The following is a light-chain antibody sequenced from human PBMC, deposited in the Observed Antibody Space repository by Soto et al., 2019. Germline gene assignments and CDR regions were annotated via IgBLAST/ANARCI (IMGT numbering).Light chain of an antibody. Sequence: ILMTQSPATLSVSPGEGATLSCRARQSVNSNLAWYQQKPGQAPRLLIYGASIRATGIPARFSGSGSGTDFTLTISSLQSEDFAVYYCQQYNNWWTFGQGTKVEIK. J-gene: IGKJ1*01. CDR2: GAS. CDR3: QQYNNWWT. V-gene: IGKV3-15*01. CDR1: QSVNSN.